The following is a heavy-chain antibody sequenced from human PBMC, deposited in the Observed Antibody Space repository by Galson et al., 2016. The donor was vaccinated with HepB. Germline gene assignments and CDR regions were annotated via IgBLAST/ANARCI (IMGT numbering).Heavy chain of an antibody. CDR3: ARGPQYYDFWSGYRKRRMDR. CDR2: VYPSDSDT. V-gene: IGHV5-51*01. J-gene: IGHJ5*02. D-gene: IGHD3-3*01. Sequence: QSGAEVTEPGESLKISCKGSGYSFSSYWIAWVRQMPGKGLEWMGIVYPSDSDTRYSPSFQGQVTISADKSISTAYLQWSSLTASDPAMSFCARGPQYYDFWSGYRKRRMDRWGQWTLSPSPQ. CDR1: GYSFSSYW.